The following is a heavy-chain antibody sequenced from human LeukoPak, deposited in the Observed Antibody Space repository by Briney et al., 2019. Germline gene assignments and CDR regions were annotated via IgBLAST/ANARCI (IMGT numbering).Heavy chain of an antibody. Sequence: PSETLSLTCSVSGGSISSYYWSWIRQPPGKGLEWIGYIYDGGSTNYNPSLKSRVTISVDTSKNQFSLKLSSVTAADTAVYYCAREGGTAPSFEQSYYYYYGMDVWGQGTTVTVSS. J-gene: IGHJ6*02. CDR3: AREGGTAPSFEQSYYYYYGMDV. V-gene: IGHV4-59*01. CDR1: GGSISSYY. D-gene: IGHD2-21*02. CDR2: IYDGGST.